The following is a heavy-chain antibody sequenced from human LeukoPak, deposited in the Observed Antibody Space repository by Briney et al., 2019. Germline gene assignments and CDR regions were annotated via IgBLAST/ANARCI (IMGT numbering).Heavy chain of an antibody. D-gene: IGHD2-2*01. J-gene: IGHJ5*01. V-gene: IGHV4-39*07. CDR2: IYYTGST. Sequence: SETLSLTCTVSGGSISSSGYYWVWIRQPPGKGLEWIGSIYYTGSTYSNPSLKSRVTISVDTSKNQFSLKLSSVTAADTAVYYCARGDPTYQLLFDSWGQGTLVTVSS. CDR1: GGSISSSGYY. CDR3: ARGDPTYQLLFDS.